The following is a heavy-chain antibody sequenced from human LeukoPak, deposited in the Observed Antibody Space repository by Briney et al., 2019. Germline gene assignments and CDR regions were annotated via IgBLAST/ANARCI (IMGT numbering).Heavy chain of an antibody. Sequence: GGSLRLSCAASGFTFSSYSMNWVRQAPGKGLEWVSSITSSSSHIYYADSVKGRFTISRDNSKNTLYLQMNSLRAEDTAVYYCAKGQKTFAFDIWGQGTMVTVSS. CDR1: GFTFSSYS. CDR3: AKGQKTFAFDI. J-gene: IGHJ3*02. CDR2: ITSSSSHI. V-gene: IGHV3-21*04.